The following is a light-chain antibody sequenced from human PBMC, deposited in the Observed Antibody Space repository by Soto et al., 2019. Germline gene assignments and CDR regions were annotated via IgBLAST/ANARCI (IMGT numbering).Light chain of an antibody. Sequence: EVVMTQSPATLSVSPGERATLSCRASQTVRDNLGWYQQKPGQPPRLLIYGATTRATGIPARFSGSGSGTEFTLTISSLQSVDFAVYYCQQRSNWPLTFGGGTKVDIK. CDR3: QQRSNWPLT. CDR2: GAT. J-gene: IGKJ4*01. CDR1: QTVRDN. V-gene: IGKV3D-15*01.